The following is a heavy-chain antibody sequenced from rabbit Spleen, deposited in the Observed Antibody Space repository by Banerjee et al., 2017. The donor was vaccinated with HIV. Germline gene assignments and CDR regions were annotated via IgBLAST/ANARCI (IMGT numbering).Heavy chain of an antibody. D-gene: IGHD1-1*01. CDR1: GFSFSANYW. V-gene: IGHV1S45*01. CDR2: IDAGSSGST. CDR3: ARDTSSSFSSYGMDL. Sequence: QEQLEESGGDLVKPGASLTLTCTASGFSFSANYWICWVRQAPGKGLEWIACIDAGSSGSTYFASWAKGRFTISKTSSTTVTLQMTSLTAADTATYFCARDTSSSFSSYGMDLWGPGTLVTVS. J-gene: IGHJ6*01.